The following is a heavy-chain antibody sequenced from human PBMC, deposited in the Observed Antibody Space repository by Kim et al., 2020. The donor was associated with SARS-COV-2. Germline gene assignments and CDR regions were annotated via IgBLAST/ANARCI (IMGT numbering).Heavy chain of an antibody. D-gene: IGHD6-19*01. CDR1: GYTFTGYY. CDR3: ARAMGPSSGWYLEDAYYYGMDV. CDR2: INPNSGGT. V-gene: IGHV1-2*06. J-gene: IGHJ6*02. Sequence: ASVKVSCKASGYTFTGYYMHWVRQAPGQGLEWMGRINPNSGGTNYAQKFQGRVTMTRDTSISTAYMELSRLRSDDTAVYYCARAMGPSSGWYLEDAYYYGMDVWGQGTTVTVSS.